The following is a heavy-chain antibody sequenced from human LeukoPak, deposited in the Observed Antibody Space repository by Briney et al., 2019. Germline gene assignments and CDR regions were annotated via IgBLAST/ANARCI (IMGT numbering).Heavy chain of an antibody. CDR1: GFTFSSYA. CDR3: AKYSSSWYWGYYFDY. D-gene: IGHD6-13*01. V-gene: IGHV3-23*01. J-gene: IGHJ4*02. CDR2: ISGSGGST. Sequence: PGGSLRLSCAASGFTFSSYAMSWVRQAPGKGLEWVSAISGSGGSTYHADSVKGRFTISRDNSKNTLYLQMNSLRAEDTAVYYCAKYSSSWYWGYYFDYWGQGTLVTVSS.